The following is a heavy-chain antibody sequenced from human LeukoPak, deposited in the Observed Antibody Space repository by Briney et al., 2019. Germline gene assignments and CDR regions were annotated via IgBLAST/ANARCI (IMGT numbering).Heavy chain of an antibody. CDR1: GYTFISYY. D-gene: IGHD3-3*01. V-gene: IGHV1-46*01. J-gene: IGHJ6*02. Sequence: GASVKVSCKASGYTFISYYMHWVRQAPGQGLEWMGIIKPSGGSTSYAQKFQGRVTMTRNTSISIAYMELSSLRSEDTAVYYCARGPMFWSGYFEGDYYYGMDVWGQGTTVTVSS. CDR3: ARGPMFWSGYFEGDYYYGMDV. CDR2: IKPSGGST.